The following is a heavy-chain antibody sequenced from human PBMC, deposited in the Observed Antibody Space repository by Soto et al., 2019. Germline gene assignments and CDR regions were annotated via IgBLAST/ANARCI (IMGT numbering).Heavy chain of an antibody. J-gene: IGHJ6*02. CDR3: ARSQGSSTSLEIYYYYYYGMDV. CDR2: IIPISETT. D-gene: IGHD2-2*01. Sequence: QVQLVQSGGEVKKPGSSVKVSCKASGGTFSSYAISWVRQAPGQGLEWMGGIIPISETTNYAQKFQGRVTITAYESKSTAYMELSSLRSEDTAVYYCARSQGSSTSLEIYYYYYYGMDVWGQGTTVTVSS. V-gene: IGHV1-69*01. CDR1: GGTFSSYA.